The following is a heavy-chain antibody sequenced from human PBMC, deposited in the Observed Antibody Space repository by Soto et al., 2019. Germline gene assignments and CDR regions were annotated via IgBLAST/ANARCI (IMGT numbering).Heavy chain of an antibody. J-gene: IGHJ3*02. D-gene: IGHD4-17*01. CDR2: IYWDDDK. V-gene: IGHV2-5*02. CDR1: GFSLSTSGVG. CDR3: AHREYGDYDMVNAFDI. Sequence: ESGPTLVNPPQTLTLTCTFSGFSLSTSGVGVGWIRQPPGKALEWLALIYWDDDKRYSPSLKSRLTITKDTSKNQVVLTMTNMDPVDTATYYCAHREYGDYDMVNAFDIWGQGTMVTVSS.